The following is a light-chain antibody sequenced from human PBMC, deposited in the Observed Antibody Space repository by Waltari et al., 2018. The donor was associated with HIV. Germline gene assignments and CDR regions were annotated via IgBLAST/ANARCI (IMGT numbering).Light chain of an antibody. Sequence: QSALTQPASVSGSPGQSITISCTGTSSDVGSYNLVPWYPQHPGKAPKVMIYEGSKRPSGVSNRFSGSKSGNTASLTISGLQAEDEADYYCCSYTGSSTRRPYVFGTGTKVTVL. CDR3: CSYTGSSTRRPYV. CDR2: EGS. J-gene: IGLJ1*01. V-gene: IGLV2-23*01. CDR1: SSDVGSYNL.